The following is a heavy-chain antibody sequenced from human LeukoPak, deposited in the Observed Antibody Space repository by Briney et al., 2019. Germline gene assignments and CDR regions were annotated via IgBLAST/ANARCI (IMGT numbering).Heavy chain of an antibody. D-gene: IGHD3-10*01. CDR3: AKGGSLDYYCSGRSYYYYYMDV. V-gene: IGHV3-30*02. Sequence: GGSLRLSCAASGFTFSSYGMHWVRQAPGKGLEWVAFIRYNGSNKYYADSVKGRFTISRDNSKNTLYLQMNSLRAEDTAVYYCAKGGSLDYYCSGRSYYYYYMDVWGKGTTVTVSS. CDR2: IRYNGSNK. CDR1: GFTFSSYG. J-gene: IGHJ6*03.